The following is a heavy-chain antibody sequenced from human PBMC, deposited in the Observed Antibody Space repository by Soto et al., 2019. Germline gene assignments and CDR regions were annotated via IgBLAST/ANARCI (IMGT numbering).Heavy chain of an antibody. CDR1: GGSLSGYY. D-gene: IGHD3-10*01. CDR2: IYYSGST. V-gene: IGHV4-59*01. CDR3: ARERGAGSSNLIDY. J-gene: IGHJ4*02. Sequence: SETLSLTCAVYGGSLSGYYWRWIRQPPGKGLEWIGYIYYSGSTNYNPSVKSRVTISVDTSKNQFSLKLSSVTAADTAVYYCARERGAGSSNLIDYWGQGTLVTVSS.